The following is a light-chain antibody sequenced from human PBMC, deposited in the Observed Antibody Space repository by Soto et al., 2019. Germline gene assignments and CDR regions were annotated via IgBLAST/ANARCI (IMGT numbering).Light chain of an antibody. J-gene: IGKJ4*01. Sequence: GLSQSLVTLSLSPEERATLSCRASQSISSNLAWYQQKPGQAPRLLMFRTSSRATGFPARFSGSGSGTEFNLTISSLQPEDFGVCYCQQYNNWLRATFGGGTKVDI. V-gene: IGKV3-15*01. CDR3: QQYNNWLRAT. CDR2: RTS. CDR1: QSISSN.